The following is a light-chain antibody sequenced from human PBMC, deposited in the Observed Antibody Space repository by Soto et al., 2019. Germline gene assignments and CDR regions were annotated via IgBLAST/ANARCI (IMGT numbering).Light chain of an antibody. CDR1: QSLGSSD. J-gene: IGKJ4*01. V-gene: IGKV3-20*01. Sequence: EIVLTQSPGTLSLSPGEGATLSCRASQSLGSSDLAWYQQRPGQAPRLLIYGASSRATGIPDRFTGGGSGTDFTLTFSRLEPDDFAVYYCQQYSGSALTFGGGTKVEI. CDR3: QQYSGSALT. CDR2: GAS.